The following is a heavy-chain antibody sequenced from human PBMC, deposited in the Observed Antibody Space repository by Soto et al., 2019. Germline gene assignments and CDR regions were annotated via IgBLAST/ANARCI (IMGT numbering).Heavy chain of an antibody. D-gene: IGHD4-17*01. CDR3: AKRTSGTTWGESDY. V-gene: IGHV1-18*04. CDR1: GYIFSDYG. CDR2: ISGYSGNA. J-gene: IGHJ4*02. Sequence: QVQVMQSGAEVKKPGDSMKVSCKTSGYIFSDYGINWVRQAPGQGLEWMGWISGYSGNANLAQKFQGRVTMTTDKSTRTAYMELRRLRSDDTAVYYCAKRTSGTTWGESDYWGQGTLVTVSS.